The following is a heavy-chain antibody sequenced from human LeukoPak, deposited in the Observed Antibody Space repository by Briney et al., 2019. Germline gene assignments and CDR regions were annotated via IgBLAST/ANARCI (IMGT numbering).Heavy chain of an antibody. CDR3: AKDPVGNYDILTGYWRAFDY. CDR2: ISGSGGST. J-gene: IGHJ4*02. CDR1: GFTFRSHD. Sequence: GGSLRLSCAASGFTFRSHDMSWVRQAPGKGLEWVSAISGSGGSTYYADSVKGRFTISRDNSKNTLYLQMNSLRAEDTAVYYCAKDPVGNYDILTGYWRAFDYWGQGTLVTVSS. V-gene: IGHV3-23*01. D-gene: IGHD3-9*01.